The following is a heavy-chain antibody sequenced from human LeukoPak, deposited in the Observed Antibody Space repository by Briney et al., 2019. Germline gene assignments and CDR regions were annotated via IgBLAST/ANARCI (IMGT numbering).Heavy chain of an antibody. CDR3: ARDLGYSFGHFDY. CDR1: GSNFNSYE. J-gene: IGHJ4*02. CDR2: ISSTGGTI. V-gene: IGHV3-48*03. Sequence: GGSLRLSCAASGSNFNSYEVNWVRQAPGKGLERLSYISSTGGTIYYADSVKGRFTISRDNAKNSLYLQMNSLRVEDTAIYYCARDLGYSFGHFDYWGQGTLVTVSS. D-gene: IGHD5-18*01.